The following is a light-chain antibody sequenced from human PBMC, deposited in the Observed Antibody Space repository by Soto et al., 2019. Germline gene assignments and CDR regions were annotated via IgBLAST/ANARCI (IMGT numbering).Light chain of an antibody. CDR3: QQYENYPP. Sequence: DIQMTQSPSTLSASVGDRVSITFRASQSIRTWLAWYQQKPGKAPKLLISKASTLKSGVPSRFGGRGSGTEFNLTITSMQPDDFATYYCQQYENYPPFGQGTRLEIK. CDR2: KAS. V-gene: IGKV1-5*03. CDR1: QSIRTW. J-gene: IGKJ5*01.